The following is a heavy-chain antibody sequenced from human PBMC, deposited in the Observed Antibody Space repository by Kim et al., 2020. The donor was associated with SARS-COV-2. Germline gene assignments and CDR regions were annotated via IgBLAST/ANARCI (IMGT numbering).Heavy chain of an antibody. CDR2: ISYDGSNK. D-gene: IGHD3-22*01. CDR1: GFTFSSYA. J-gene: IGHJ6*01. Sequence: GRSLRLSCAASGFTFSSYAMHWVRQAPGKGLEWVAVISYDGSNKYYADSVKGRFTISRDNSKNTLYLQMNSLRAEDTAVYYCARSSYYYDSSGYY. CDR3: ARSSYYYDSSGYY. V-gene: IGHV3-30-3*01.